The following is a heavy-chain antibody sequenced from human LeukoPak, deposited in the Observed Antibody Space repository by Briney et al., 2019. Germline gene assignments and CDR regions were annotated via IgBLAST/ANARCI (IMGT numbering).Heavy chain of an antibody. J-gene: IGHJ2*01. CDR3: VRRDSSTYWYFDL. Sequence: SETLSLTCNVSGGSINNYYWSWIRQPPGKGLEWIGYVYYSGSTNYNPSLKSRVTMSVDTSNSQFSLKLNSVTAADTAVYYCVRRDSSTYWYFDLWGRGTLVTVSS. CDR2: VYYSGST. V-gene: IGHV4-59*08. CDR1: GGSINNYY. D-gene: IGHD6-13*01.